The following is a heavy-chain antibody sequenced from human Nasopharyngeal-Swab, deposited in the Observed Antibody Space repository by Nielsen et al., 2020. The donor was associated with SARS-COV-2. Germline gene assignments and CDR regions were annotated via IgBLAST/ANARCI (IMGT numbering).Heavy chain of an antibody. CDR3: ARALMITFGGVIVRGSRGFDY. CDR1: GGSFNDYY. CDR2: INHSGST. D-gene: IGHD3-16*02. V-gene: IGHV4-34*01. Sequence: SETLSLTCAVYGGSFNDYYWSWIRQPPGKGLEWIGEINHSGSTNYNPSLKSRVTISVDTSKNQFSLKLSSVTAADTAVYYCARALMITFGGVIVRGSRGFDYWGQGTLVTVSS. J-gene: IGHJ4*02.